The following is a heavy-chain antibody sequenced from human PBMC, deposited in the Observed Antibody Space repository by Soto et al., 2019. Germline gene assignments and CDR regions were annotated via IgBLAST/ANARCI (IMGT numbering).Heavy chain of an antibody. CDR1: GYTFTSYY. CDR2: INPSGGST. CDR3: ARAPRHGTRDIVAVPAATGSLDY. Sequence: ASVKVSCKASGYTFTSYYMHWVRQTPGQGLEWMGIINPSGGSTSYAQKFQGRVTMTRDTSTSTVYMELSSLRSEDTAVYYCARAPRHGTRDIVAVPAATGSLDYWGQGTLVTLSS. V-gene: IGHV1-46*03. J-gene: IGHJ4*02. D-gene: IGHD2-2*01.